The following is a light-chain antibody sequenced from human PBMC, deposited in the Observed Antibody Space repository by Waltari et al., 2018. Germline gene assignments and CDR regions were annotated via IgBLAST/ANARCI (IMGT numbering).Light chain of an antibody. CDR2: ALS. V-gene: IGLV2-23*02. CDR3: SSYAGSSKGV. CDR1: SSDVGHYKR. J-gene: IGLJ2*01. Sequence: QSALPQPASVSGSPEQSITIACTGTSSDVGHYKRVSRYQPHPGKAPKPIIYALSKRPSGVSDRFSGSKSGDMASLTISGLQPEDEAEYFCSSYAGSSKGVFGGGTKVTVL.